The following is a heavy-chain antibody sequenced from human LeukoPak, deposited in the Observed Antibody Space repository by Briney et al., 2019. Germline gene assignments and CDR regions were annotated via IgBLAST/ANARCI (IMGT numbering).Heavy chain of an antibody. J-gene: IGHJ4*02. CDR3: ARDVQIDC. CDR2: IRSSGSNI. Sequence: PGGSLRLSCAASGFTFSSYTMNWVRQAPGKGLEWVSYIRSSGSNIFYADSVKGRFTISKDNAEHSLYLQMNSLRAEDTAVYYCARDVQIDCWGQGTLVTVSS. CDR1: GFTFSSYT. V-gene: IGHV3-21*01.